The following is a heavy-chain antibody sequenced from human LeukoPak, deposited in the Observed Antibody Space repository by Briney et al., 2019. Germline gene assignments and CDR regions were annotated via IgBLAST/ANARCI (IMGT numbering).Heavy chain of an antibody. CDR3: AKDRSGYYYAPFDY. CDR1: GFTFSSYW. D-gene: IGHD3-22*01. CDR2: INTDGSST. J-gene: IGHJ4*02. V-gene: IGHV3-74*01. Sequence: GGSLRLSCAASGFTFSSYWMHWVRQAPGKGLVWVSRINTDGSSTSYADSVKGRFTISRDNAKNTLYLQMNSLRAEDTAVYYCAKDRSGYYYAPFDYWGQGTLVTVSS.